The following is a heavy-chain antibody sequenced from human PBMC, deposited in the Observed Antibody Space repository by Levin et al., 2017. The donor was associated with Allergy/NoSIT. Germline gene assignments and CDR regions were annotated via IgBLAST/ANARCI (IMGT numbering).Heavy chain of an antibody. CDR2: ISSDGITT. D-gene: IGHD2-15*01. CDR1: DVYA. J-gene: IGHJ2*01. Sequence: GGSLRLSCTGSDVYAMNWVRQIPGRRLEWISTISSDGITTFYADSVKGRFIISRDNSKNTVYLQMNNVRAEDTAVYYCAKYTHETFRYFDLWGRGTLVTASS. V-gene: IGHV3-23*01. CDR3: AKYTHETFRYFDL.